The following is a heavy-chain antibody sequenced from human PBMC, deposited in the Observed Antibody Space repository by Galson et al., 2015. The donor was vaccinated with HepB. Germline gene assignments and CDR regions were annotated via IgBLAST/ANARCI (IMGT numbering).Heavy chain of an antibody. D-gene: IGHD6-13*01. V-gene: IGHV3-21*01. CDR2: ISSSSSYI. Sequence: SLRLSCAASGFTFSSYSMNWVRQAPGKGLEWVSSISSSSSYIYYGDSVKGRFTISRDNAKNSLYLQMNSLRAEDTAVYYCARVGFDGSSWIRSTAQYYFEYWGQGTLVTVSS. CDR1: GFTFSSYS. CDR3: ARVGFDGSSWIRSTAQYYFEY. J-gene: IGHJ4*02.